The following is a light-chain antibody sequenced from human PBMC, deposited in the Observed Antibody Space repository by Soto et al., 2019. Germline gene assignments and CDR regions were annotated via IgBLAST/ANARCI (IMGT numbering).Light chain of an antibody. CDR1: RSISSTY. CDR3: QKYGGSPPYT. CDR2: DAS. J-gene: IGKJ2*01. V-gene: IGKV3-20*01. Sequence: EIVLTQSPGTLSLSPGERATLSCRASRSISSTYLAWYQQKPGQAPRLLIYDASSRATGIPDRFSGSGSGTDFTLTISRLEPEDFAVYYCQKYGGSPPYTFGQGTKLEIK.